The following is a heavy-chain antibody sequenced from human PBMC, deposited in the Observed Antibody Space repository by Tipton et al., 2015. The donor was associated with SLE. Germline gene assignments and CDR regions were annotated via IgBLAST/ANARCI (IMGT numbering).Heavy chain of an antibody. CDR3: AKDIVATTPIYGMDV. Sequence: SLRLSCAASGCTFPTYAMHWVRQAPGKGLEWVAVISYDESIKYYADSVKGRFTISRDNSKNTLYLQMNSLRAEDTAVYYCAKDIVATTPIYGMDVWGQGTTVTVSS. CDR1: GCTFPTYA. D-gene: IGHD5-12*01. CDR2: ISYDESIK. J-gene: IGHJ6*02. V-gene: IGHV3-30*04.